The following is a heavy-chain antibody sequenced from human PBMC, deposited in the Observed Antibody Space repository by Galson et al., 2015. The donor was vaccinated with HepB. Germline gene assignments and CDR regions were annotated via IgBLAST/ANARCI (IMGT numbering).Heavy chain of an antibody. Sequence: CAISGDSVSSNSAAWNWIRQSPSRGLEWLGRTYYRSKWYNDYAVSVKSRITINPDTSKNQFSLQLNSVTPEDTAVYYRARGRIGSGWFYYYYGVDVWGQGTTVTVSS. CDR1: GDSVSSNSAA. CDR2: TYYRSKWYN. D-gene: IGHD6-19*01. J-gene: IGHJ6*02. V-gene: IGHV6-1*01. CDR3: ARGRIGSGWFYYYYGVDV.